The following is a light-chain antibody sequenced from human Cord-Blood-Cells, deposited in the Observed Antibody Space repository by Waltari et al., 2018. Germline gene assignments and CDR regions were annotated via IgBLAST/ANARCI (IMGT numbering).Light chain of an antibody. V-gene: IGKV3-20*01. J-gene: IGKJ2*03. CDR3: EEYGSSPYS. CDR2: GAS. Sequence: IVLTQSPGTLSLSPGERATLSCRASQRVSSSYFAWYQQKPGQAPRLLIYGASSRATGIPDMFSGSGSGTEFALTISRLEPEDFAGYYCEEYGSSPYSFGQGTKLEIK. CDR1: QRVSSSY.